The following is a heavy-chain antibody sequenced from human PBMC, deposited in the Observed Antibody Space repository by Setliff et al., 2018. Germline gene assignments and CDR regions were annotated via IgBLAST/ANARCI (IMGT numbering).Heavy chain of an antibody. D-gene: IGHD3-9*01. CDR2: ISVYNGKT. Sequence: GASVKVSCKASGYTFTSYYMHWVRQAPGQGLEWMGWISVYNGKTKYAQKFQGRVTMTTDTSTRTAYMELSSLRAEDTAVYYCARTFRPSSLLYYDILTGYLTGEPLDYWGQGTLVTVSS. J-gene: IGHJ4*02. CDR1: GYTFTSYY. CDR3: ARTFRPSSLLYYDILTGYLTGEPLDY. V-gene: IGHV1-18*04.